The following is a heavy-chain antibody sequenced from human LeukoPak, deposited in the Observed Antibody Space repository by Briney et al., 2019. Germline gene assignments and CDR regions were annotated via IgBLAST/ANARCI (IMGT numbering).Heavy chain of an antibody. J-gene: IGHJ4*02. V-gene: IGHV6-1*01. D-gene: IGHD6-19*01. CDR1: GDSVSSNSAA. CDR3: ARGKVVAGTPGQNSWDY. CDR2: TYYRSKWYN. Sequence: SQTLSLTCAISGDSVSSNSAAWNWMRQSPSRGLEWLGRTYYRSKWYNDCAVSVKSRITIIPDTSKNQFSLKLSSVTAADTAVYYCARGKVVAGTPGQNSWDYWGQGTLVTVSS.